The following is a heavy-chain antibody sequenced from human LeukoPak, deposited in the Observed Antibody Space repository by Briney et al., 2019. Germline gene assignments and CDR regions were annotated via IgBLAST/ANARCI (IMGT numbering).Heavy chain of an antibody. CDR3: ARSMTTVTTGDY. D-gene: IGHD4-17*01. V-gene: IGHV1-18*01. CDR1: GYTFTSYA. Sequence: ASVTVSCKSSGYTFTSYAISWVRQAPGQGLEWMGWISAYNGNTNYAQKFQGRVTMTTDTSTSTAYMDLRSLRSDDTAVYYCARSMTTVTTGDYWGQGTLVTVSS. CDR2: ISAYNGNT. J-gene: IGHJ4*02.